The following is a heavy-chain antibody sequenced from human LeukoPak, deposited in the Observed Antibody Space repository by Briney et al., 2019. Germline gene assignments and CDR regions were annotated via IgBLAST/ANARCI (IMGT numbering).Heavy chain of an antibody. D-gene: IGHD2-2*01. CDR2: IYYSGST. J-gene: IGHJ4*02. V-gene: IGHV4-39*01. CDR1: GGSISSGSYY. CDR3: ARLSPIVVVPAASFDY. Sequence: PSETLSLTCTVSGGSISSGSYYWGWIRQPPGKGLEWIGSIYYSGSTYYNPSLKSRVTISVDTSKNQFSLKLSSVTAADTAVYYCARLSPIVVVPAASFDYWGQGTLVTVSS.